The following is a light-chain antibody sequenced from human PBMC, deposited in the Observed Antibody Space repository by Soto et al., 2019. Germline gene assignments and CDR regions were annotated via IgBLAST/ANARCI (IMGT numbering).Light chain of an antibody. CDR2: DAS. J-gene: IGKJ5*01. V-gene: IGKV3-11*01. CDR1: QSVSRY. CDR3: QQRLNWPPIT. Sequence: EIVLTQSPGTLSLSPGERATLSCRASQSVSRYLAWYQQKPGQAPRLLIYDASNRATGIPARFSGSGSGTDFTLTISSLEPEDFAVYYCQQRLNWPPITFGQATRLEIK.